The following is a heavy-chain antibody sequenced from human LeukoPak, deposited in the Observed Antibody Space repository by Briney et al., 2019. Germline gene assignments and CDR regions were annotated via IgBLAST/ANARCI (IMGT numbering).Heavy chain of an antibody. CDR1: GGSISPYY. Sequence: SETLSLTCTVSGGSISPYYWSWIRQPPGKGLEWMGYIYYSGSTKYNPSLKSRGTISVDTSKNQFSLKLSSVTAADTAVYYCARGARAGYNLEPFDYWGQGTLVTVSS. CDR3: ARGARAGYNLEPFDY. V-gene: IGHV4-59*08. D-gene: IGHD5-24*01. J-gene: IGHJ4*02. CDR2: IYYSGST.